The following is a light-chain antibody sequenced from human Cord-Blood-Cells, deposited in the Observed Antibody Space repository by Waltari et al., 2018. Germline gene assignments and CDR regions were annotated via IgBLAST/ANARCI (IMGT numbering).Light chain of an antibody. Sequence: QSALTQPASVSGSPGQSITISCTGTSSDVGGYNYVSWYQQHPGKAPKLMIYEVSNRPSGFSNRFSGSQSGNTASLTISGLQAEDEADYYCSSYTSSSTLVFGGGTKLTVL. CDR2: EVS. J-gene: IGLJ3*02. CDR1: SSDVGGYNY. CDR3: SSYTSSSTLV. V-gene: IGLV2-14*01.